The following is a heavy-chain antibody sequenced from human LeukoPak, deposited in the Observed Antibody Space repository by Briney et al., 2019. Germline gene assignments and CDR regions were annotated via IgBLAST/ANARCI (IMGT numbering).Heavy chain of an antibody. D-gene: IGHD3-10*01. CDR2: IYSGGST. J-gene: IGHJ1*01. CDR1: GFIVSRNY. CDR3: ARDTDYYGSGRHGYFDH. Sequence: GGSLRLSCAVSGFIVSRNYMSWVRQAPGKGLEWVSLIYSGGSTYSADSVKGRFTISRDNSKNTLHLQMNSLRVEDTAVYYCARDTDYYGSGRHGYFDHWGQGTLVTVPS. V-gene: IGHV3-66*01.